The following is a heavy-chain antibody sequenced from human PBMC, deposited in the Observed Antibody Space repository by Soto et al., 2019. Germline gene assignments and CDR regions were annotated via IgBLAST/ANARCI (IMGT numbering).Heavy chain of an antibody. CDR3: ARRRASMPFDY. Sequence: PGESLKISCKGSGQSFTNSWIAWVRQMPGKGLEWMGIIYPGDSDTRYNPSFQGQVTISADKSISIAYLQWSSLKASDTAIYYCARRRASMPFDYWGQGTLVTVSS. CDR1: GQSFTNSW. V-gene: IGHV5-51*01. J-gene: IGHJ4*02. CDR2: IYPGDSDT. D-gene: IGHD2-2*01.